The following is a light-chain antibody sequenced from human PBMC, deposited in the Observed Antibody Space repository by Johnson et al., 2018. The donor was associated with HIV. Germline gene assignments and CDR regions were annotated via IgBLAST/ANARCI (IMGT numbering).Light chain of an antibody. V-gene: IGLV1-44*01. CDR2: SNN. CDR1: SSNIGSNT. J-gene: IGLJ1*01. CDR3: GTWDSSLSGYV. Sequence: QSVLTQPPSASGTPGQRVTISCSGSSSNIGSNTVNWYQQLPGTAPKLLIYSNNQRPSGVPDRFSGSKSGTSASLAISGLQSGDEADYYCGTWDSSLSGYVCGTGTKVTVL.